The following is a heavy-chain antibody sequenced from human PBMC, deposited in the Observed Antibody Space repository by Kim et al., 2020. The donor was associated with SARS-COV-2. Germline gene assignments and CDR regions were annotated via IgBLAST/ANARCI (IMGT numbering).Heavy chain of an antibody. CDR2: IYYSGST. V-gene: IGHV4-59*13. Sequence: SETLSLTCTVSGGSISSYYWSWIRQPPGKGLEWIGYIYYSGSTNYNPSLKSRVTISVDTSKNQFSLKLSSVTAADTAVYYCARWHGDYVYYGMDVWGQGTTVTVSS. J-gene: IGHJ6*02. CDR3: ARWHGDYVYYGMDV. CDR1: GGSISSYY. D-gene: IGHD4-17*01.